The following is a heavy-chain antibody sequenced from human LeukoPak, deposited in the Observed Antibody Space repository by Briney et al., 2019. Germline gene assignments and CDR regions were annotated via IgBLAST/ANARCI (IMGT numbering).Heavy chain of an antibody. CDR1: GGSFSGYY. D-gene: IGHD2-2*01. Sequence: SETLSLTCAVYGGSFSGYYWSWIRQPPGKGLEWIGEINHSGSTNYNPSLKSRVTISVDTSKNQFSLKLSSVTAADTAVYYCARHPANRYCSSTSCYSSPFDYWGQGTLVTVSS. CDR2: INHSGST. CDR3: ARHPANRYCSSTSCYSSPFDY. J-gene: IGHJ4*02. V-gene: IGHV4-34*01.